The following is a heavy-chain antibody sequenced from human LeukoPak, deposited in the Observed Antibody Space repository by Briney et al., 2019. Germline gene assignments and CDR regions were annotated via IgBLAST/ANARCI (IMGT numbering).Heavy chain of an antibody. Sequence: ASVKVSFKASSYTFITYGITWVRQAPGQGLEWMGWISGYNGNTNYAQNLQGRVTMTIDTSTTTAYMELRTLRPDDTAVYYCARPGTRFGELFDWFDPWGQGTLVTVSS. J-gene: IGHJ5*02. D-gene: IGHD3-10*01. V-gene: IGHV1-18*01. CDR3: ARPGTRFGELFDWFDP. CDR2: ISGYNGNT. CDR1: SYTFITYG.